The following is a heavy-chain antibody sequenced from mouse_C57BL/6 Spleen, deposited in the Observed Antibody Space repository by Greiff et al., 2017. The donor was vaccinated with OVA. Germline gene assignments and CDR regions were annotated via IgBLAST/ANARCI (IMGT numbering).Heavy chain of an antibody. CDR2: IFPGSGST. D-gene: IGHD2-1*01. Sequence: VQLQQSGAELMKPGASVKLSCKATGYTFTGYWIEWVKQRPGHGLEWIGEIFPGSGSTNYNEKFKGKATFTADTSSNTAYMHLSILTTQASAIYYCARGGNSYYFCSWGQSTTLTHSS. CDR3: ARGGNSYYFCS. V-gene: IGHV1-9*01. J-gene: IGHJ2*01. CDR1: GYTFTGYW.